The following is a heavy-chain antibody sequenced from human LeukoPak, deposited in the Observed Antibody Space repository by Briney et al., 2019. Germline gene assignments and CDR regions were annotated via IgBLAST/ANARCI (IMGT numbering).Heavy chain of an antibody. CDR2: IYYSGST. CDR3: AREGTMVRGVIIPTYFDY. Sequence: SETLSLTCTVSGGSISSGSYYWSWIRQPAGKGLEWSGYIYYSGSTNYNPYLKSRVTISVATSKNQFSLKLSSVTAADTAVYYCAREGTMVRGVIIPTYFDYWGQGTLVTVSS. D-gene: IGHD3-10*01. V-gene: IGHV4-61*10. J-gene: IGHJ4*02. CDR1: GGSISSGSYY.